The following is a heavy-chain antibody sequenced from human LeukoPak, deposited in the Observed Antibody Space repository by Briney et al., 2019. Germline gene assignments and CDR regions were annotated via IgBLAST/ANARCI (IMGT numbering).Heavy chain of an antibody. CDR1: GGSFSGYY. J-gene: IGHJ4*02. CDR2: INHSGST. D-gene: IGHD1-14*01. CDR3: ARNLPKRDYFDY. V-gene: IGHV4-34*01. Sequence: SETLSLTCAVYGGSFSGYYWSWIRQPPGKGLEWIGEINHSGSTNYNPSLKSRVTISVDTSKNQFSLKLSSVTAADTAVYYCARNLPKRDYFDYWGQGTLVTVSS.